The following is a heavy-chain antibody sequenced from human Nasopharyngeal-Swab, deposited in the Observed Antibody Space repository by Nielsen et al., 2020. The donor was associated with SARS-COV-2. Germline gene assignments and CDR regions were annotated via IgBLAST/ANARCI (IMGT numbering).Heavy chain of an antibody. Sequence: GSLRLSCAASGFTFSSYSMNWVRQAPGKGLEWVSSISSSSSYIYYADSVKGRFTISRDNAKNSLYLQMNSLRAEDTAVYYCARDQNRIDYSNKNPKLYYYYGMDVWGQGTTVTVSS. J-gene: IGHJ6*02. CDR1: GFTFSSYS. CDR2: ISSSSSYI. V-gene: IGHV3-21*01. CDR3: ARDQNRIDYSNKNPKLYYYYGMDV. D-gene: IGHD4-11*01.